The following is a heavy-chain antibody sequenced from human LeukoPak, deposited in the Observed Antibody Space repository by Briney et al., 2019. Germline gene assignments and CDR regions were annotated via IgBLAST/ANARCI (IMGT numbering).Heavy chain of an antibody. Sequence: GGSLRLSCAASGFTVSSNYMSWVRQGPGKGVEGVSVISNDGDTYYADSVKGRFTISRDTSKNTVSLQMNSLRAEDTAVYYCAGDKTTGGWYEFDYWGQGTLVTVSS. CDR1: GFTVSSNY. J-gene: IGHJ4*02. CDR2: ISNDGDT. V-gene: IGHV3-53*01. D-gene: IGHD6-19*01. CDR3: AGDKTTGGWYEFDY.